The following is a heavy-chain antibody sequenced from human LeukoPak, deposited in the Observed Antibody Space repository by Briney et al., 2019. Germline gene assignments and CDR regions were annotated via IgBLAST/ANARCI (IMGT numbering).Heavy chain of an antibody. D-gene: IGHD4-17*01. CDR3: ARVWYDYGDYGADI. Sequence: SVKASCKASGGTFSSYAISWVRQAPGQGLEWMGGIIPIFGTANYAQKFQGRVTITADESTSTACMELSSLRSEDTAVYYCARVWYDYGDYGADIWGQGTMVTVSS. V-gene: IGHV1-69*13. J-gene: IGHJ3*02. CDR1: GGTFSSYA. CDR2: IIPIFGTA.